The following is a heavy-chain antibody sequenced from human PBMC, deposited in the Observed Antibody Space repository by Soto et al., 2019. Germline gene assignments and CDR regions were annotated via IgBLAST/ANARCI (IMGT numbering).Heavy chain of an antibody. Sequence: SAKGSCKTSGYTFTNHGINWVRQAPVQGLEWMGWINPYNANTNYAQKLQGRVTMTTDTSTSTAYMDLRSLTSDDTAVYYCARDRVAGIWGDAFDIWGQGTMVTVSS. CDR2: INPYNANT. CDR3: ARDRVAGIWGDAFDI. D-gene: IGHD3-16*01. CDR1: GYTFTNHG. J-gene: IGHJ3*02. V-gene: IGHV1-18*04.